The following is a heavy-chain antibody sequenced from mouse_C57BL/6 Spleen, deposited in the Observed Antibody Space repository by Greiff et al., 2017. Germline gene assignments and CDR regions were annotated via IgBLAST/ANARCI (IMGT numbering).Heavy chain of an antibody. V-gene: IGHV1-18*01. Sequence: EVQLQQSGPELVKPGASVKIPCKASGYTFTDYNMDWVKQSHGKSLEWIGDINPNNGGTIYNQKFKGKATLTVDKSSSTAYMELRSLTSEDTAVYYCARRPTSGYWYFDVWGTGTTVTVSS. CDR3: ARRPTSGYWYFDV. J-gene: IGHJ1*03. D-gene: IGHD6-1*01. CDR1: GYTFTDYN. CDR2: INPNNGGT.